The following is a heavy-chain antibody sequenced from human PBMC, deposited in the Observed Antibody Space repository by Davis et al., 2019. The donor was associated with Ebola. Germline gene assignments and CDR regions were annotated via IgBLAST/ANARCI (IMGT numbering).Heavy chain of an antibody. J-gene: IGHJ4*02. Sequence: GESLKISCAASGFTFSDYYMSWIRQAPGKGLEWVSYISSSGSTIYYADSVKGRFTISRDNAKNSLYLQMNNLRAEDTAVYYCAREGGARHTVTTQGYWGQGTLVTVSS. D-gene: IGHD4-17*01. CDR1: GFTFSDYY. CDR3: AREGGARHTVTTQGY. CDR2: ISSSGSTI. V-gene: IGHV3-11*01.